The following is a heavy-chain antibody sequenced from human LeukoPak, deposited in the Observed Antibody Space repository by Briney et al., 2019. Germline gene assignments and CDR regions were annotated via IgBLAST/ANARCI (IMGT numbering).Heavy chain of an antibody. CDR2: IYNGGST. V-gene: IGHV3-53*01. D-gene: IGHD5-18*01. Sequence: GGSLRLSCAASGFTVSSNYMSWVRQAPGKGLEWVSNIYNGGSTYYADSVKGRFTISRDNSKNTLYLQMNSLRAEDTAVYYCARDRSGIQLWFQDWGQGTLVTVSS. CDR3: ARDRSGIQLWFQD. CDR1: GFTVSSNY. J-gene: IGHJ4*02.